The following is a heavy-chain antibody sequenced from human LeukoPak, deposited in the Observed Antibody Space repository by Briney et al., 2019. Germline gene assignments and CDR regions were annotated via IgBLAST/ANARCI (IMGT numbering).Heavy chain of an antibody. D-gene: IGHD3-10*01. CDR1: GGTFSSYA. Sequence: SVKLSCKASGGTFSSYAISWVRQAPGQGLEWMGGIIPIFGTANYAQKFQGRVTITTDESTSTAYMELSSLRSEDTAVYYCATTQRGVMVRGVLRPYYYYGMDVWGQGTTVTVSS. J-gene: IGHJ6*02. V-gene: IGHV1-69*05. CDR3: ATTQRGVMVRGVLRPYYYYGMDV. CDR2: IIPIFGTA.